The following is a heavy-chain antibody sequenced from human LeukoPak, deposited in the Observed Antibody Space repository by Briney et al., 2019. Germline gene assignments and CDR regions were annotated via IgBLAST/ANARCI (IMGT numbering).Heavy chain of an antibody. J-gene: IGHJ5*02. V-gene: IGHV4-59*08. CDR1: GGSISSYY. CDR2: IYHSGST. D-gene: IGHD3-22*01. CDR3: ARHPPRKEYYYVSSGYYSWFDP. Sequence: PSATLSPTCTVSGGSISSYYWSWIRQPPGKGLGWSGYIYHSGSTKYNPSIKSRVTISVDTSNNQFSLKLNSVTAADTAVYYWARHPPRKEYYYVSSGYYSWFDPWGQGTLVTVSS.